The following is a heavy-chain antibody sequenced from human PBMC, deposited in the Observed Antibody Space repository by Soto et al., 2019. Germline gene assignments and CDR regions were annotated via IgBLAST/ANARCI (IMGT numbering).Heavy chain of an antibody. CDR2: ISAYNGNT. CDR1: GYTFTSYG. CDR3: ARGSRAHYGSGSYYNNFDY. Sequence: VASVKVSCKASGYTFTSYGISWVRQAPGQGLEWMGWISAYNGNTNYAQKLQGRVTMTTDTSTSTAYMELRSLRSDDTAVYYCARGSRAHYGSGSYYNNFDYWGQGTLVTVSS. D-gene: IGHD3-10*01. J-gene: IGHJ4*02. V-gene: IGHV1-18*01.